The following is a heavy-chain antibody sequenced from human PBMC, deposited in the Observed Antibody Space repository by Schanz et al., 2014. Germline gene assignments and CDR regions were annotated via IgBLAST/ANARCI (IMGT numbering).Heavy chain of an antibody. V-gene: IGHV3-53*01. CDR1: GFAVSSNY. CDR2: IYSGGTT. Sequence: DVQLVDSGGDLIQPGGSLRLSCAASGFAVSSNYMSWVRQAPWKGLEWVSVIYSGGTTYYADSVKDRFTISRDNSKNTLFLQMNSLRVEDTAVYYCARAVGGNSALEWFDPWGQGTLVTVSS. D-gene: IGHD2-21*01. J-gene: IGHJ5*02. CDR3: ARAVGGNSALEWFDP.